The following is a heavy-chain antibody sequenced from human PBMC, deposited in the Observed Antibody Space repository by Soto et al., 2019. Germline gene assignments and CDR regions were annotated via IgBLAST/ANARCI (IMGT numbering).Heavy chain of an antibody. CDR1: GGSFSGYY. D-gene: IGHD1-26*01. Sequence: KHSETLSLTCAVYGGSFSGYYWSWIRQPPGKGLEWIGEINHSGSTNYNPSLKSRVTISVDTAKNQFSLKLSSVTAADTAVYYCATDGGGSYFDYWGQGTLVTVSS. CDR2: INHSGST. V-gene: IGHV4-34*01. CDR3: ATDGGGSYFDY. J-gene: IGHJ4*02.